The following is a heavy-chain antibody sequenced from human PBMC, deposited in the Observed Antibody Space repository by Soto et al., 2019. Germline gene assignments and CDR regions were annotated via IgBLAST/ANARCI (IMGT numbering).Heavy chain of an antibody. CDR3: ARDSGKNIVVVPAAMWGGMDV. CDR1: GGTFSSYA. V-gene: IGHV1-69*13. CDR2: IIPIFGTA. J-gene: IGHJ6*02. D-gene: IGHD2-2*01. Sequence: SVKVSCKASGGTFSSYAISWVRQAPGQGLEWMGGIIPIFGTANYAQKFQGRVTITADESTSTAYMELSSLRSEDTAVYYCARDSGKNIVVVPAAMWGGMDVWGQGTTVTVSS.